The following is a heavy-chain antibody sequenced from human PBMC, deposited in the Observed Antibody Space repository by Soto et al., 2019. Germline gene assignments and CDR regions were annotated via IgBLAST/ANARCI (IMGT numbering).Heavy chain of an antibody. D-gene: IGHD2-15*01. CDR3: AKVSVVVLAAGDWFDP. J-gene: IGHJ5*02. V-gene: IGHV3-23*01. Sequence: EVQLLESGGGLVQPGGSLRLSCAASGFTFSSYAMSWVRQAPGKGLEWVSAISGSGGSTYYADSVKGRFTISRDNSKNTVYLQMNSLRGDDTALYYCAKVSVVVLAAGDWFDPWGQGTLVTVSS. CDR2: ISGSGGST. CDR1: GFTFSSYA.